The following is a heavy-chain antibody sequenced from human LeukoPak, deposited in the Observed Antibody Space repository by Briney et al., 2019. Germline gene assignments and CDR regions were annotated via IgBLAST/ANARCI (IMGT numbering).Heavy chain of an antibody. Sequence: ASVKVSCKASGYTFTSYGISWGRQAPGQGREGRGWISAYNGNTNYAQKLQGRVTMTTDTSTSTAYMELRSLRSDDTAVYYCARKFPDILTGYGRFDPWGQGTLVTVSS. V-gene: IGHV1-18*01. CDR3: ARKFPDILTGYGRFDP. CDR2: ISAYNGNT. D-gene: IGHD3-9*01. CDR1: GYTFTSYG. J-gene: IGHJ5*02.